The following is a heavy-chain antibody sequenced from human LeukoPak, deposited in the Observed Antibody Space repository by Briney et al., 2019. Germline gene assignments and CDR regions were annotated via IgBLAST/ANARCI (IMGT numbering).Heavy chain of an antibody. CDR2: ISSSSSTI. Sequence: GGSLRLSCAASGFTFSSYSMNWVRQAPGKGLEWVSYISSSSSTIYYADSVKGRFTISRDNAKNSLYLQMNSLRAEDTAVYYCARVGWERQIGAFDIWGQGTMVTVSS. CDR1: GFTFSSYS. J-gene: IGHJ3*02. D-gene: IGHD1-26*01. CDR3: ARVGWERQIGAFDI. V-gene: IGHV3-48*01.